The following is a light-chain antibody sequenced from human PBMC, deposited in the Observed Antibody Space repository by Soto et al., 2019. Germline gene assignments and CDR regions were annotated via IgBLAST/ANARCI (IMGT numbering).Light chain of an antibody. CDR1: SSNIGTNT. CDR2: SND. Sequence: QSVLTQAPSASGTPGHRVTISCSGSSSNIGTNTVTWYQQVPGTAPKLLIYSNDQRPSGVPDRFSGYKSGTSDSLAIAGLQSEDEADYYCAAWDDSLNGWVFGGGTKLTVL. CDR3: AAWDDSLNGWV. J-gene: IGLJ3*02. V-gene: IGLV1-44*01.